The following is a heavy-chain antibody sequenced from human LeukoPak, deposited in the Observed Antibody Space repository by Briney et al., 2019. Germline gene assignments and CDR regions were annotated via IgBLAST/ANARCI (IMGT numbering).Heavy chain of an antibody. D-gene: IGHD5/OR15-5a*01. J-gene: IGHJ4*02. CDR1: GFTFNNAC. V-gene: IGHV3-15*07. CDR3: TTDRIVSTALKFDY. Sequence: PGGSLRLSCAASGFTFNNACMSWVRQAPGKGLEWVGRIKSKTDGETTDYAAPVKGRFAVSRDDSKNTLFLQMNSLSTEDTAVYYCTTDRIVSTALKFDYWGQGTLVAVSS. CDR2: IKSKTDGETT.